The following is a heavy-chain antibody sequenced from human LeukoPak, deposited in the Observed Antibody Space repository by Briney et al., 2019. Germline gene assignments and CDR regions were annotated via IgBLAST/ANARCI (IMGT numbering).Heavy chain of an antibody. Sequence: GASVKVSCKASGYTFTRYYMHWVRQAPGQGLEWMGWIDPNSGGTNYAQKFQGRVTMTRDTSISTAYMELSRLRSDDTAVYYCAREGARTDNWLDPWGQGTLVTVSS. CDR2: IDPNSGGT. CDR3: AREGARTDNWLDP. CDR1: GYTFTRYY. D-gene: IGHD1-1*01. J-gene: IGHJ5*02. V-gene: IGHV1-2*02.